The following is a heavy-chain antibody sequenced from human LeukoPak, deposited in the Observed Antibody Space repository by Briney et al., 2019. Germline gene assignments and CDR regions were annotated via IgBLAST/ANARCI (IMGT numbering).Heavy chain of an antibody. CDR3: AREAVYGSGSYFDY. D-gene: IGHD3-10*01. J-gene: IGHJ4*02. CDR2: ISAYNGNI. V-gene: IGHV1-18*01. CDR1: GYSFTSYG. Sequence: ASVKVSYKASGYSFTSYGISWVRQAPGRGLEWMGWISAYNGNINYAQKFQGRVTMTTDTSTSTANMELRSLRSDDTAVYYCAREAVYGSGSYFDYWGQGTLVTVSS.